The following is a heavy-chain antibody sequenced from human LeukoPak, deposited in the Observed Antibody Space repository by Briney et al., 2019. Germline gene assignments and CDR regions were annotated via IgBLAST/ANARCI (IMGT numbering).Heavy chain of an antibody. J-gene: IGHJ4*02. CDR2: ITPNNGVT. V-gene: IGHV1-2*02. CDR1: GFIFSDHY. CDR3: ARDRFLGWLLYSFDY. D-gene: IGHD3/OR15-3a*01. Sequence: ASVKVSCKASGFIFSDHYMHWVRQASGQGLEWMGWITPNNGVTTYAQKFQGRVSMTTDTATGTAYMELSRLRPDDTAVYYCARDRFLGWLLYSFDYWGQGSLVTVSS.